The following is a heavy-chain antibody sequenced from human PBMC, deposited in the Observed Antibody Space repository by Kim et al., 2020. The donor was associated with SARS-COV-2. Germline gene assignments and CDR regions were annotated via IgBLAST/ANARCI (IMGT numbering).Heavy chain of an antibody. Sequence: ASVKVSCKASGLNFGSCSIHWVRQTRGQRLDWIGSIVVGSDSTHHTQTQQERITITRDIPTSTAFVELRTLRSEDTAVYYCAAECGLVGDDGVFWGQGTLVSVSS. CDR1: GLNFGSCS. V-gene: IGHV1-58*02. CDR2: IVVGSDST. CDR3: AAECGLVGDDGVF. D-gene: IGHD1-26*01. J-gene: IGHJ1*01.